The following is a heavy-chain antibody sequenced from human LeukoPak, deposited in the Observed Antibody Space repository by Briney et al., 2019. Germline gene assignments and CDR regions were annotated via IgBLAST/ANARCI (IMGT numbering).Heavy chain of an antibody. CDR1: RGTFSSYG. CDR2: VIAIFGRV. CDR3: ARGELGDSSGFSFFDY. Sequence: ASVKVSCKASRGTFSSYGVSWVRQAPGQGLEWMGGVIAIFGRVKYGQKFQGRATITTDESTSTAYMELSSLASEDTGVYYCARGELGDSSGFSFFDYWGQGTLVTVSS. D-gene: IGHD3-22*01. J-gene: IGHJ4*02. V-gene: IGHV1-69*05.